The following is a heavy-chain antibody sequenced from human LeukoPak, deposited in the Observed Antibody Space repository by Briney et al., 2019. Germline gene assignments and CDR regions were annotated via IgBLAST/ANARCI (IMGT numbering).Heavy chain of an antibody. V-gene: IGHV3-21*01. Sequence: PGGSLRLSCAASGFTFSSYSMNWVRQAPGKGLGWVSSISSSSSYIYYADSVKGRFTISRDNAKNSLYLQMNSLRAEDTAVYYCAREVLLWFGELVLDSGYYYYYMDVWGKGTTVTISS. CDR2: ISSSSSYI. J-gene: IGHJ6*03. CDR3: AREVLLWFGELVLDSGYYYYYMDV. D-gene: IGHD3-10*01. CDR1: GFTFSSYS.